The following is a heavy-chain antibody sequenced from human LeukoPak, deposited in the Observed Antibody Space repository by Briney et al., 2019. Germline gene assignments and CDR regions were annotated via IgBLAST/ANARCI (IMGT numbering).Heavy chain of an antibody. V-gene: IGHV4-34*01. CDR1: GGSFSGYC. CDR3: ARGYRDFWSGYYRVAFDI. D-gene: IGHD3-3*01. CDR2: INHSGST. J-gene: IGHJ3*02. Sequence: SETLSLTCAVYGGSFSGYCWSWIRQPPGKGLEWIGEINHSGSTNYNPSLKSRVTISVDTSKNQFSLKLSSVTAADTAVYYCARGYRDFWSGYYRVAFDIWGQGTMVTVSS.